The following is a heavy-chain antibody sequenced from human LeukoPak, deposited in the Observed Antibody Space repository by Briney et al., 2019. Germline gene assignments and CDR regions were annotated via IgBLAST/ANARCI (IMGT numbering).Heavy chain of an antibody. CDR2: IYSGGST. J-gene: IGHJ5*02. CDR3: ARAIAEARWFDP. CDR1: GFTVSSNY. D-gene: IGHD6-13*01. V-gene: IGHV3-53*01. Sequence: GGSLRLSCAASGFTVSSNYMSWVRQAPGKGLEWVSVIYSGGSTYYADSVKGRFTISRDNSKNTLYLQMNSLRAEDTAVYYCARAIAEARWFDPWGQGTLVTVSS.